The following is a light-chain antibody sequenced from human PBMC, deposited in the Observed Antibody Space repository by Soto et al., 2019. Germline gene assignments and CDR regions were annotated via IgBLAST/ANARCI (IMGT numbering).Light chain of an antibody. CDR3: QQRSNWQGFT. CDR2: DAS. CDR1: QSVSSY. V-gene: IGKV3-11*01. J-gene: IGKJ3*01. Sequence: EIVLTQSPATLSLSPGERATLSCRASQSVSSYLAWYQQKPGQAPRLLIYDASNRATGIPARFSGSGSGTDFTLTISSLEPEEFAVYYCQQRSNWQGFTFGPGTRVDIK.